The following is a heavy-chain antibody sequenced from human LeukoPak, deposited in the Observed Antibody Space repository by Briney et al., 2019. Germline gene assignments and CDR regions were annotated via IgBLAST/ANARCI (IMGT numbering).Heavy chain of an antibody. Sequence: GRSLRLSCAASGFTFSSYAMHWVRQAPGKGLEWVAVISYDGGNRYSADSVKGRFTISRDNLKNTLFLQMNSLRSEDTAVYYCAGGMLSSGAMTWGQGTLVTVSS. CDR1: GFTFSSYA. D-gene: IGHD3-10*01. V-gene: IGHV3-30-3*01. CDR2: ISYDGGNR. J-gene: IGHJ5*02. CDR3: AGGMLSSGAMT.